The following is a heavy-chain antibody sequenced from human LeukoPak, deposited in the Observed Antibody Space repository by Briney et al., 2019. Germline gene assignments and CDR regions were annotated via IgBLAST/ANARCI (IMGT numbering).Heavy chain of an antibody. J-gene: IGHJ4*02. CDR2: IEYHGSKQ. Sequence: GGSLRLSCVASGFTFSSNNMHWVRQAPGKGLEWVAFIEYHGSKQYYGESVKGRFSISRDNANNALSLQMNSLRVEDTAVYYCARDPPRRSDFWGQGTLVTVSS. CDR1: GFTFSSNN. V-gene: IGHV3-30*02. CDR3: ARDPPRRSDF.